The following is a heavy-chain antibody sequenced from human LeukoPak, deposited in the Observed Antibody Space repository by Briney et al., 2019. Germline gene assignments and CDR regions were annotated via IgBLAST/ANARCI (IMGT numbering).Heavy chain of an antibody. CDR1: GGSISSSSYY. CDR3: ASRTGPQWELLY. D-gene: IGHD1-26*01. Sequence: PSETLSLTCTVSGGSISSSSYYWGWIRQPPGKGLEWIGEIYPSGSTNYNPSLKSRVTISVDKSKHQFSLKLSSVTAADTAVYYCASRTGPQWELLYCGQGTLVTVSS. V-gene: IGHV4-39*07. CDR2: IYPSGST. J-gene: IGHJ4*02.